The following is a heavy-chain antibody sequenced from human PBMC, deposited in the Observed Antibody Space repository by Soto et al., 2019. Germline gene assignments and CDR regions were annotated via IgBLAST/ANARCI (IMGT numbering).Heavy chain of an antibody. V-gene: IGHV4-4*07. J-gene: IGHJ5*02. CDR1: GGSIISYY. Sequence: SETLYLACTFSGGSIISYYWSWIRQPAGKGLEWIGRIYTSGSTNYNPSLKSRVTMSVDTSKNQFSLKLSSVTAADTAVYYCARGRGRAVAGTGGWFDPWGQGTLVTVSS. D-gene: IGHD6-19*01. CDR2: IYTSGST. CDR3: ARGRGRAVAGTGGWFDP.